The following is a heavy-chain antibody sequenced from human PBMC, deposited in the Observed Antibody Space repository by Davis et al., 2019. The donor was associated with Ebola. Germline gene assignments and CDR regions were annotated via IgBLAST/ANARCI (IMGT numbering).Heavy chain of an antibody. CDR3: TRSNKYCSSTSCYTGFDY. CDR1: GFTFSSYW. CDR2: IKQDGSEK. J-gene: IGHJ4*02. Sequence: GGSLRLSCAASGFTFSSYWMSWVRQAPGKGLEWVANIKQDGSEKYYVDSVKGRFTISRDNAKNSLYLQMNSLRAEDTAVYYCTRSNKYCSSTSCYTGFDYWGQGTLVTVSS. V-gene: IGHV3-7*03. D-gene: IGHD2-2*02.